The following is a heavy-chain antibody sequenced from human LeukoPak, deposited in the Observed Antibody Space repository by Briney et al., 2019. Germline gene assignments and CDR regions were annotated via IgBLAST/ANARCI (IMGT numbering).Heavy chain of an antibody. CDR3: ARVHYDPYWGGDCYSRHYHYYGMDV. Sequence: GASVKVSCKASGGTFSSYAISWVRQAPGQGLEWMGGIIPIFGTANYAQKFQGRVTITADESTSTAYMELSSLRSEDTAVYYCARVHYDPYWGGDCYSRHYHYYGMDVWGQGTTVTVSS. CDR2: IIPIFGTA. V-gene: IGHV1-69*13. J-gene: IGHJ6*02. D-gene: IGHD2-21*02. CDR1: GGTFSSYA.